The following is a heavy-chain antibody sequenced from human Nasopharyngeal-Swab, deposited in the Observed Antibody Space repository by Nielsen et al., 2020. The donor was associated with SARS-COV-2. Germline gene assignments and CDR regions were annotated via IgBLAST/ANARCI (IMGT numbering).Heavy chain of an antibody. J-gene: IGHJ4*02. CDR3: ASKDSSGWYERSTDY. V-gene: IGHV4-34*01. CDR1: GGSFSGYY. D-gene: IGHD6-19*01. Sequence: SETLSLTCAVYGGSFSGYYWSWIRQPPGKGLGWVGEINHSGSTNYNPSLKSRVTISVDTSKNQFSLKLSSVTAADTAVYYCASKDSSGWYERSTDYWGQGTLVTVSS. CDR2: INHSGST.